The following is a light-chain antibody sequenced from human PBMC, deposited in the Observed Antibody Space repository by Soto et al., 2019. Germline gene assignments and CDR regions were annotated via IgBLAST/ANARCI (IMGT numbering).Light chain of an antibody. CDR1: ESVSIS. CDR3: QQYHIWPKWT. V-gene: IGKV3D-15*01. J-gene: IGKJ1*01. CDR2: GAS. Sequence: EIVLTQSPATLSVSPGEGATLSCRASESVSISLAWYQHKPGQPPRLLIHGASNRASGVPHRFSGGGSGTDFTLTISSLQSEDYGVYFCQQYHIWPKWTFGQGTKVDIK.